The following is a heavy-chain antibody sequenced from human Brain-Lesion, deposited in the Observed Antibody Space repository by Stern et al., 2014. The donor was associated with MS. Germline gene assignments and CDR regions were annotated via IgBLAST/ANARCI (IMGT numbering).Heavy chain of an antibody. J-gene: IGHJ4*02. D-gene: IGHD1-26*01. CDR1: GGSISSSTYY. Sequence: QVQLQESGPGLVKPSETLSLTCTVSGGSISSSTYYWAWLRQPPGKGLEWIGNIYYSGFTYYDPSLKSRVTISLAMSKNQFSLKLSSVTAADTAIYYCARHDSVPRPSQLYSARDRGPGYFDYWGQGTLVTVSS. CDR3: ARHDSVPRPSQLYSARDRGPGYFDY. V-gene: IGHV4-39*01. CDR2: IYYSGFT.